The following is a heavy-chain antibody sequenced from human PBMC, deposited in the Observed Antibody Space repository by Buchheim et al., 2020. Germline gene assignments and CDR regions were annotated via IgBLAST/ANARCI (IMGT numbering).Heavy chain of an antibody. D-gene: IGHD3-16*01. CDR2: IYHSGST. CDR3: AREGGEGVAEVWGPADY. CDR1: GYSISSGYF. V-gene: IGHV4-38-2*02. J-gene: IGHJ4*02. Sequence: QVQLQESGPGLVKPSETLSLTCTVSGYSISSGYFWGWIRQPPGKGLEWIGTIYHSGSTYYNPSLKSRVTISVDTSKNQFSPKLSSVTAADTAVYYCAREGGEGVAEVWGPADYWGQGTL.